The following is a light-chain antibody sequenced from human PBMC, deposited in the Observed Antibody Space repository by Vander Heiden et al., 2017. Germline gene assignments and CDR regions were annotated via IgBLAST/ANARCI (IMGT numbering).Light chain of an antibody. V-gene: IGLV3-25*03. CDR2: MDN. J-gene: IGLJ3*02. CDR3: QSAASSGTYDV. CDR1: AFPKNY. Sequence: SYDLTQPPSVSVSPGQTARITCSGNAFPKNYGDWYQQKQGQAPVVVIYMDNERPSRIPGRFSGSSSGTTVTLTISGVQAEDEADYYCQSAASSGTYDVFGGGTKLTVL.